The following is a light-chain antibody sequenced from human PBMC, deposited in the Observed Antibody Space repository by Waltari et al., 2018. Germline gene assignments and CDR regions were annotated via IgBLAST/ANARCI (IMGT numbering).Light chain of an antibody. J-gene: IGKJ1*01. CDR2: KTS. CDR3: QQYNSYRA. V-gene: IGKV1-5*03. Sequence: TCRASRSISRWLACDQQKPGKAPKLLIYKTSTLESGVPSRFSGSGSGTEFTLTINSLQPDDFATYDCQQYNSYRAFGQGTKVGIK. CDR1: RSISRW.